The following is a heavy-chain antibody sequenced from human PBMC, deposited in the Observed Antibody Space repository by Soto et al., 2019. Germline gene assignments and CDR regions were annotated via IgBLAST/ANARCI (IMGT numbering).Heavy chain of an antibody. V-gene: IGHV3-23*01. CDR3: AKGRTHYYDSSGYYLGY. J-gene: IGHJ4*02. CDR1: GFTFSSYA. CDR2: ISGSGGST. Sequence: GGSLRLSCGASGFTFSSYAMSWVRQAPGKGLEWVSAISGSGGSTYYADSVKGRFTISRDNSKNTLYLQMNSLRAEDTAVYYCAKGRTHYYDSSGYYLGYWGQGTLLTVSS. D-gene: IGHD3-22*01.